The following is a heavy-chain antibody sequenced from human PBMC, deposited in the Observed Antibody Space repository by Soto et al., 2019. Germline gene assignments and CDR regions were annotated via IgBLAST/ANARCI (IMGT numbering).Heavy chain of an antibody. D-gene: IGHD5-12*01. CDR3: AKDLGMATI. CDR1: GFTFSSYG. J-gene: IGHJ3*01. CDR2: ISYDGSNK. V-gene: IGHV3-30*18. Sequence: PGGSLRLSCAASGFTFSSYGMHWVRQAPGKGLEWVAVISYDGSNKYYADSVKGRFTISRDNSKNTLYLQMNSLRAEDTAVYYCAKDLGMATIWGQGTMVTVSS.